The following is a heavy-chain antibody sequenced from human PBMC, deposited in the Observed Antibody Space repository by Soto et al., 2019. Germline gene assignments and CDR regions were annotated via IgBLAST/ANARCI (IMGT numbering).Heavy chain of an antibody. Sequence: EVQLVESGGGLVQPGGSLTLSCAASGFTFSSFWMTWVRQAPGKGLEWEANIKQDGSAKNYVDSVEGRFTVSRDNAKNSLYLQMNSLRVEDTAVYYCVRSQSAAYHAWGQGTMVIVSS. CDR2: IKQDGSAK. J-gene: IGHJ3*01. V-gene: IGHV3-7*01. CDR3: VRSQSAAYHA. D-gene: IGHD3-3*01. CDR1: GFTFSSFW.